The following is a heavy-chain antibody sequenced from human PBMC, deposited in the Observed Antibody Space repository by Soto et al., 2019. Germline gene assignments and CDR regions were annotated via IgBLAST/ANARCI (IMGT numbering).Heavy chain of an antibody. J-gene: IGHJ3*01. CDR2: INRDGSST. D-gene: IGHD3-10*01. V-gene: IGHV3-74*02. Sequence: EVQLVESGGGLVQPGGPLRLSCAASGFTFSSYWMHWVRQGPGKGLVWVARINRDGSSTNYADSVKGRFTISRDNAKNMLYRQMNSLRGEETAVYYWASGSGVGDLWGQGTMVTVSS. CDR3: ASGSGVGDL. CDR1: GFTFSSYW.